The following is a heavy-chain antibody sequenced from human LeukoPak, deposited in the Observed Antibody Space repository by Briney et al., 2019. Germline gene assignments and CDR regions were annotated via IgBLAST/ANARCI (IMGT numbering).Heavy chain of an antibody. CDR1: GLTFSSYA. CDR2: ISGSGGST. J-gene: IGHJ4*02. D-gene: IGHD2-21*01. CDR3: AKDFRIGYSAHFDY. V-gene: IGHV3-23*01. Sequence: GSLRLSCAASGLTFSSYAMSWVRQAPGKGLEWVSAISGSGGSTYYADSVKGRFSISRDNSKNTLYLQMDSLRGEDTAVYYCAKDFRIGYSAHFDYWGQGALVTVSS.